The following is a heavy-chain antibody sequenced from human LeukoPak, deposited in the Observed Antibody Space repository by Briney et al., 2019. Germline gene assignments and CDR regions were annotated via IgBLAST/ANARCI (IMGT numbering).Heavy chain of an antibody. D-gene: IGHD2-2*01. Sequence: SVKVSCKASGGTFSSYAISWVRQAPGQGLEWMGGIIPIFGTANYAQKFQGRVTITADESTSTAYMELSSLRSEDTAVYYCARVDCSSTSCRGLYYYYYMDVWGKGTTVTVSS. CDR1: GGTFSSYA. CDR2: IIPIFGTA. V-gene: IGHV1-69*13. J-gene: IGHJ6*03. CDR3: ARVDCSSTSCRGLYYYYYMDV.